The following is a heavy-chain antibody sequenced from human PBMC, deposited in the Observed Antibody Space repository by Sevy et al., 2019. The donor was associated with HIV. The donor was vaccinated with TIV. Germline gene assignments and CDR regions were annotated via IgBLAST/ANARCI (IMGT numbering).Heavy chain of an antibody. Sequence: ASVKVSCKVSGSALTELAMHWVRQAPGKGLEWMATFDPEDGETFCAQKFQGRVTMTEDTSTDTAYLELVSLRSEDTAVYYCATTKDYYEGSGYPFDGWGQGTLVTVSS. CDR3: ATTKDYYEGSGYPFDG. CDR2: FDPEDGET. J-gene: IGHJ4*02. V-gene: IGHV1-24*01. CDR1: GSALTELA. D-gene: IGHD3-22*01.